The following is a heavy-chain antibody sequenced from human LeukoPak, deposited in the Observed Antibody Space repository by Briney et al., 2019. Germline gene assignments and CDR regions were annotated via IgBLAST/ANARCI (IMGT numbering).Heavy chain of an antibody. CDR1: GFTFSSYE. CDR2: ISSSGSTI. V-gene: IGHV3-48*03. J-gene: IGHJ4*02. D-gene: IGHD6-19*01. CDR3: ARVRYSSGWYGGAYFDY. Sequence: PGGSLRLSCAASGFTFSSYEMNWVRQAPGKGLEGVSYISSSGSTIYYADSVKGRFTISRNNAKNSLYLQMNSLRAQDTAVYYCARVRYSSGWYGGAYFDYWGQGTLVTVSS.